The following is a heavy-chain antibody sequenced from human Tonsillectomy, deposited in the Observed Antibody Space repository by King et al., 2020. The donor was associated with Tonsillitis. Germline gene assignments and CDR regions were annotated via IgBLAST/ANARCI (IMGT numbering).Heavy chain of an antibody. V-gene: IGHV3-48*04. CDR1: GFTFSSYS. J-gene: IGHJ3*02. D-gene: IGHD4-17*01. Sequence: VQLVESGGGLVQPGGPLRLSCAASGFTFSSYSMNWVRQAPGKGLEWVSYISSSSSTIYYADSVKGRFTISRDNAKNSLYLQMNSLRAEDTAVYYCARDFMTTVTTMWIDAFDIWGQGTMVTVSS. CDR3: ARDFMTTVTTMWIDAFDI. CDR2: ISSSSSTI.